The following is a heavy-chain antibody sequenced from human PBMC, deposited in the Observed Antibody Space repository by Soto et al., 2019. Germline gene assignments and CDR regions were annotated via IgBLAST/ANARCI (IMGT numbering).Heavy chain of an antibody. Sequence: EVQLVESGGGLVKPGGSLRLSCAASGFTFSSYSMNWVRQAPGKGLEWVSSISSSSSYIYYADSVKGRFTISRDNAKNSRYLQMNSLRAEDTAVYYCARDFGTAMFSWGQGTLVTVSS. V-gene: IGHV3-21*01. CDR1: GFTFSSYS. D-gene: IGHD2-2*01. CDR3: ARDFGTAMFS. J-gene: IGHJ4*02. CDR2: ISSSSSYI.